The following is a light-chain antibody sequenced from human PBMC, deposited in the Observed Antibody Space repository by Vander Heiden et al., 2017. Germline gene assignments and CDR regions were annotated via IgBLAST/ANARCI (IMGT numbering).Light chain of an antibody. J-gene: IGLJ2*01. Sequence: QSVLTQPPSVSGAPGQRVTISCTGSPSSVGAGYALNWYQQLPGTAPNLLIYGNNNRASGVPDRFSASKAGTAASLVITGLQADDEAAYYCQSYDTSLTKVFGGGTKLTV. V-gene: IGLV1-40*01. CDR1: PSSVGAGYA. CDR3: QSYDTSLTKV. CDR2: GNN.